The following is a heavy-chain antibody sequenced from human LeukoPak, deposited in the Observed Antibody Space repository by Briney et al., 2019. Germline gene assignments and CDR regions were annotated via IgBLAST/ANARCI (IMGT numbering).Heavy chain of an antibody. J-gene: IGHJ4*02. CDR3: AKVYCGGDCYRGHYFDY. CDR1: GYTFTSYD. D-gene: IGHD2-21*02. V-gene: IGHV1-8*01. CDR2: VSPNSANT. Sequence: ASVKVSCKASGYTFTSYDVNWVRQATGQGLEWMGWVSPNSANTAYAQKFQGRVTMTRNTSISTAYMELSSLRAEDTAVYYCAKVYCGGDCYRGHYFDYWGQGTLVTVSS.